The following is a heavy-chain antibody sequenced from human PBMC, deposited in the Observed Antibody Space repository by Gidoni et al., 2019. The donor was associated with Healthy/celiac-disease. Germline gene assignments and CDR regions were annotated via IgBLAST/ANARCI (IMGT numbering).Heavy chain of an antibody. CDR3: ARASLLIVVVPTENYYGMDV. CDR1: GGTFRSYA. D-gene: IGHD3-22*01. J-gene: IGHJ6*02. CDR2: IIPSFGTA. Sequence: QVQLVQSGAEVKKPGSSVTVSCKASGGTFRSYAISWVRQAPGQGLEWMGGIIPSFGTANYAQKFQGRVTITADESTSTAYMELSSLRSEDTAVYYCARASLLIVVVPTENYYGMDVWGQGTTVTVSS. V-gene: IGHV1-69*01.